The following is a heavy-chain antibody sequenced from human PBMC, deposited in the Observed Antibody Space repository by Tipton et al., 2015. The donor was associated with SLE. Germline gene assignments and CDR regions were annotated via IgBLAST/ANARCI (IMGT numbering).Heavy chain of an antibody. CDR1: GFTFSSYG. V-gene: IGHV3-30*02. J-gene: IGHJ4*02. CDR2: IRYDGSNK. D-gene: IGHD6-19*01. Sequence: GSLRLSCSASGFTFSSYGMHWVRQAPGKGLEWVAFIRYDGSNKYYADSVKGRFTISRDNSKNTPYLQMNSLRAEDTAVYYCAREGIAVAGPYFDYWGQGTLVTVSS. CDR3: AREGIAVAGPYFDY.